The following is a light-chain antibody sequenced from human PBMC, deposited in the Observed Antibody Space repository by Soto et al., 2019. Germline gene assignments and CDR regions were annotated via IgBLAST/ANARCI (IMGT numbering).Light chain of an antibody. CDR1: GLDVGLYNY. J-gene: IGLJ2*01. CDR3: NSYRGGTALV. V-gene: IGLV2-14*03. Sequence: QSALTQPASVSGSPGQSITISCTGTGLDVGLYNYVSWYQQHPGTPPKLIIYDVDNRPSGVSNRFSGSKSANTASLPISGLQPEDEADYYCNSYRGGTALVFGGGTKVTVL. CDR2: DVD.